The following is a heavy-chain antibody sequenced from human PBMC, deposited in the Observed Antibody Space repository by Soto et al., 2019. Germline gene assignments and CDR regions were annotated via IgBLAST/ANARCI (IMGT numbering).Heavy chain of an antibody. CDR2: ISYDGSNK. J-gene: IGHJ5*02. CDR3: AKGGYYDILTGSWFDP. V-gene: IGHV3-30*18. D-gene: IGHD3-9*01. Sequence: GGSLSLTCAVSGFTFSSYGMHWVRQAPGKGLEWVAVISYDGSNKYYALSVNGRFTIYRDNSQNTQYLQINSLRAEDRGVYYCAKGGYYDILTGSWFDPWGQGTLVTVSS. CDR1: GFTFSSYG.